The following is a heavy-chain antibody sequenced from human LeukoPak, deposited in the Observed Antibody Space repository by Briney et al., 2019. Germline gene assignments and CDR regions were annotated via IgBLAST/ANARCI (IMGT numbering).Heavy chain of an antibody. CDR3: AKGRSYDSSGYEFDF. Sequence: GRSLRLSCAASGFTFSSFGMHWVRQAPGKGLEWVAVIWYDGSNKYYADSVKGRFTISRDDSKSTLFLQMISLRGEDTAVYYCAKGRSYDSSGYEFDFWGQGTLVTVSS. CDR1: GFTFSSFG. V-gene: IGHV3-33*06. J-gene: IGHJ4*02. D-gene: IGHD3-22*01. CDR2: IWYDGSNK.